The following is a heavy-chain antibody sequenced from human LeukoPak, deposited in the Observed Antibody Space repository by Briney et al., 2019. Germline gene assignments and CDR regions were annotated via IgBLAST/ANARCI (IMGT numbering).Heavy chain of an antibody. D-gene: IGHD3-3*01. V-gene: IGHV3-53*01. J-gene: IGHJ4*02. CDR2: IYSGGST. CDR3: ARGSPGGLRFLEWSGYYFDY. Sequence: PGGSLRLSCAPSGFTVSSNYMSWVRQAPGKGVEWVSVIYSGGSTYYADSVKGRFTISRDNSKNTLYLQMNSLRAEDTAVYYCARGSPGGLRFLEWSGYYFDYWGQGTLVTVSS. CDR1: GFTVSSNY.